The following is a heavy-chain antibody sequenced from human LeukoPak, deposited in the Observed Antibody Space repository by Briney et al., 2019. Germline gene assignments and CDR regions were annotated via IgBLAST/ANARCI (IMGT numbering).Heavy chain of an antibody. CDR2: INPRGGST. CDR3: ARVGVTAATADY. CDR1: GYTFTSYF. D-gene: IGHD6-25*01. Sequence: AASVKVSCKASGYTFTSYFMHWMRQAPGQGPEWMGIINPRGGSTEYSHKFQGRLTMTSDTSTSTVYMELNSLRSEDTAAYFCARVGVTAATADYWGQGTLVTVSS. J-gene: IGHJ4*02. V-gene: IGHV1-46*01.